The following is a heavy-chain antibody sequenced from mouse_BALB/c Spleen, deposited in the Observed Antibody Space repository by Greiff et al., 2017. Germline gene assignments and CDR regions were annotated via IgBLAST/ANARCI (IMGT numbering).Heavy chain of an antibody. Sequence: VQLQQSGAELARPGASVKMSCKASGYTFTTYTMHWVKQRPGQGLEWIGYINPSSGYTNYNQKFKDKATLTADKSSSTAYMQLSSLTSEDSAVYYCASLTTVGGWFAYWGQGTLVTVSA. CDR2: INPSSGYT. CDR3: ASLTTVGGWFAY. V-gene: IGHV1-4*01. CDR1: GYTFTTYT. D-gene: IGHD1-1*01. J-gene: IGHJ3*01.